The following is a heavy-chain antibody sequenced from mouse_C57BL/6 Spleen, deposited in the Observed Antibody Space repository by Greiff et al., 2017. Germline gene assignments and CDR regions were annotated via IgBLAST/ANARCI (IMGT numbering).Heavy chain of an antibody. CDR1: GYTFTSYW. J-gene: IGHJ1*03. V-gene: IGHV1-7*01. CDR2: INPSSGYT. Sequence: QVQLKQSGAELAKPGASVKLSCKASGYTFTSYWMHWVKQRPGQGLEWIGYINPSSGYTKYNQKFKDKATLTADKSSSTAYMQLSSLTYEDSAVYYCASLYYYGSSSPLYLYFDVWGTGTTVTVSS. CDR3: ASLYYYGSSSPLYLYFDV. D-gene: IGHD1-1*01.